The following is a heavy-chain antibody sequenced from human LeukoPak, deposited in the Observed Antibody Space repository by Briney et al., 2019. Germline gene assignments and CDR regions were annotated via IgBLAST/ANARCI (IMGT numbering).Heavy chain of an antibody. CDR1: GGSISSSTYY. CDR3: ARQARGRYGSGSKYYYMDV. J-gene: IGHJ6*03. Sequence: SETLSLTCTVSGGSISSSTYYWGWIRQPPGKGLEWIGSIYYSESTYYNPSLKSRVTISVDTSKNQFSLKLSSVTAADTAVYYCARQARGRYGSGSKYYYMDVWGKGTTVTISS. V-gene: IGHV4-39*01. D-gene: IGHD3-10*01. CDR2: IYYSEST.